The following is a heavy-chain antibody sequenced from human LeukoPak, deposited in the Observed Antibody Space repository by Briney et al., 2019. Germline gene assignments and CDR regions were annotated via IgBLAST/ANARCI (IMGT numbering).Heavy chain of an antibody. CDR2: IYTSGST. CDR3: ARDADTAMATSIYGMDV. D-gene: IGHD5-18*01. J-gene: IGHJ6*02. V-gene: IGHV4-61*02. CDR1: GGSISSGSYY. Sequence: SQTLSLTCTVSGGSISSGSYYWCWIRQPAGKGLEWIGRIYTSGSTNYNPSLKSRVTISVDTSKNQFSLKLSSVTAADTAVYYCARDADTAMATSIYGMDVWGQGTTVTVSS.